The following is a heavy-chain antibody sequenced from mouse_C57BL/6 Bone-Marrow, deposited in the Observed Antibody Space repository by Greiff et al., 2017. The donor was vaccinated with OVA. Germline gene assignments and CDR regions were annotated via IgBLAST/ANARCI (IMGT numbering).Heavy chain of an antibody. CDR2: IDPENGDN. D-gene: IGHD2-12*01. CDR3: TAGIYEGYWYFDV. J-gene: IGHJ1*03. CDR1: GFNIKDDY. Sequence: VQLQQSGAELVRPGASVKLSCTASGFNIKDDYMHWVKQRPEQGLEWIGWIDPENGDNEYASKFQGKATITADTSSNTAYLQLSSLTSEDAAVYYYTAGIYEGYWYFDVWGTGTTVTVSS. V-gene: IGHV14-4*01.